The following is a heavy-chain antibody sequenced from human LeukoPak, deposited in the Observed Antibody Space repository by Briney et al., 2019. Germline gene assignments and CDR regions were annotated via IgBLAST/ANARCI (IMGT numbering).Heavy chain of an antibody. CDR2: IWYDGSNK. J-gene: IGHJ4*02. CDR1: GFTFSSYG. Sequence: GGSLRLSCAASGFTFSSYGMHWVRQAPGKGLEWVAVIWYDGSNKYYADSVKGRFTISRDNSKNTLYLQMNSLRAEDTAVYYCAKERGYSGYDFPGYWGQGTLVTVSS. V-gene: IGHV3-33*06. CDR3: AKERGYSGYDFPGY. D-gene: IGHD5-12*01.